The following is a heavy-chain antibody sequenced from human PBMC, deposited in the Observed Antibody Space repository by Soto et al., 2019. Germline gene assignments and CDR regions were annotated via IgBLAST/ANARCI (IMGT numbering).Heavy chain of an antibody. CDR3: VKHRYCACYTCYSGEFDF. Sequence: SETLSLTCSVSGSSMTTYYWHWIRQAPGKGLEWIGFIYNSGSGRTGSNPSLRSRVTFSVDTSKNQFSLKLNSVTAADTAIYYCVKHRYCACYTCYSGEFDFWGQGTLVTVSS. CDR2: IYNSGSGRT. D-gene: IGHD2-15*01. J-gene: IGHJ5*01. V-gene: IGHV4-59*08. CDR1: GSSMTTYY.